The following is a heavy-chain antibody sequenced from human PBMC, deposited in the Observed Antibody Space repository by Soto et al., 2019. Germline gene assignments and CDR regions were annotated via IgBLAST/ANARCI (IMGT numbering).Heavy chain of an antibody. D-gene: IGHD3-22*01. CDR1: GGSVSSSSYY. V-gene: IGHV4-39*01. J-gene: IGHJ4*02. Sequence: PSETLSLTCTVSGGSVSSSSYYWGWIRQPPGKGLEWIGSIYYSGSTYYNPSLKSRVTISVDTSKNQFSLKLSSVTAADTAVYYCARVPGNYYDSSGYYYFDYWGQGTLVTVSS. CDR2: IYYSGST. CDR3: ARVPGNYYDSSGYYYFDY.